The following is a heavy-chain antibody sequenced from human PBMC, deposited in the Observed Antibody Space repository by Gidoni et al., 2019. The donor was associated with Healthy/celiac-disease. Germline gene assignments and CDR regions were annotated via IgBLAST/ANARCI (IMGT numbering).Heavy chain of an antibody. CDR3: ASYGDYDGDYYYYGMDV. D-gene: IGHD4-17*01. J-gene: IGHJ6*02. V-gene: IGHV1-69*02. Sequence: QVQLVQSGAEVKKPGSSVKVPCKASGGTFSSYTISWVRQAPGQGLEWMGRILPILGIANYAQKFQGRVTITADKSTSTAYMELSSLRSEDTAVYYCASYGDYDGDYYYYGMDVWGQGTTVTVSS. CDR2: ILPILGIA. CDR1: GGTFSSYT.